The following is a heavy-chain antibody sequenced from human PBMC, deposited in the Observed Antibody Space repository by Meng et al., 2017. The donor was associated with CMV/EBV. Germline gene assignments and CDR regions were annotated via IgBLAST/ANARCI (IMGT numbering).Heavy chain of an antibody. D-gene: IGHD3-22*01. V-gene: IGHV3-30-3*01. CDR3: ARDLDSYDSSGYLLDY. CDR1: GFTFSSYA. J-gene: IGHJ4*02. Sequence: GESLKISCAASGFTFSSYAMHWVRQAPGKGLEWVAVISYDGSNKYYADSVKGRFTISRDNSKNTLYLQMNSLRAEDTAVYYCARDLDSYDSSGYLLDYWGQGTLVTAPQ. CDR2: ISYDGSNK.